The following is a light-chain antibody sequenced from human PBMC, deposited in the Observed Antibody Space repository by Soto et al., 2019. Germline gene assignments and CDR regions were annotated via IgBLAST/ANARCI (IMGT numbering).Light chain of an antibody. CDR3: QQYNNYPLS. Sequence: DIQMTQSPSTLSASVGDRVTITCRASQNINVWLAWYQQKPGKAPNLLIYRASTLESGVPSRFSGSGTGTEFTLTISSLQPEDFTTYFCQQYNNYPLSFGGGTRVEIK. CDR1: QNINVW. J-gene: IGKJ4*01. V-gene: IGKV1-5*03. CDR2: RAS.